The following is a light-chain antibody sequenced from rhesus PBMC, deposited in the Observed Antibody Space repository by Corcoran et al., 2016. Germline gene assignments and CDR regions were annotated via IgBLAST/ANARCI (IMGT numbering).Light chain of an antibody. J-gene: IGKJ2*01. Sequence: DIQMTQSPSSLSASVGDRVTITCQASQGSSNWLAWDQQKPGKAPKLLIYAAYSLKSGVPSRFSGSGSGTEFTLTIRRLQPEDFATYYCQQHNSNPYSFGQGTKVEIK. CDR2: AAY. CDR1: QGSSNW. V-gene: IGKV1-33*02. CDR3: QQHNSNPYS.